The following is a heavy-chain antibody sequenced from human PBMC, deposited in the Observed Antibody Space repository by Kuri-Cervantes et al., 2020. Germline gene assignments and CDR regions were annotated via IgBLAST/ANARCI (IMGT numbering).Heavy chain of an antibody. Sequence: GESLKISCAASGFTFSSYWMSWVRQAPGKGLEWVGRIKSKTDGGTTDYAAPVKGRFTISRDDSKNTLYLQMNSLRAEDTAAYHCARGRLDDFWSGYYARGYYYGMDVWGQGTTVTVSS. CDR3: ARGRLDDFWSGYYARGYYYGMDV. J-gene: IGHJ6*02. CDR2: IKSKTDGGTT. CDR1: GFTFSSYW. V-gene: IGHV3-15*01. D-gene: IGHD3-3*01.